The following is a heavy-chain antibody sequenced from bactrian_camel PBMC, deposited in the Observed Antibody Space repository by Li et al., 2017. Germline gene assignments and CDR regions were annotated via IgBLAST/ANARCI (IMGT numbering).Heavy chain of an antibody. D-gene: IGHD1*01. V-gene: IGHV3S28*01. CDR3: GAARTLTPRGLRLLPQERVDV. Sequence: QLVESGGGLVQPGGSLRLSCAASGFTFNLYYMSWVRQAPGKGLEWVSRLATGGGSTYYANSVKGRFTITRDNEKSTIYLQMDNLQPDDSAMYYCGAARTLTPRGLRLLPQERVDVWGQGTQVTVS. CDR1: GFTFNLYY. J-gene: IGHJ4*01. CDR2: LATGGGST.